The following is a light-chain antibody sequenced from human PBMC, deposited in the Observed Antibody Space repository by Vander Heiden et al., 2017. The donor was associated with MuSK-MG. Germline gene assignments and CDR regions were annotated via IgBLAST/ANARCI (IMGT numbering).Light chain of an antibody. CDR2: GAS. CDR1: QSVSSN. V-gene: IGKV3-15*01. CDR3: QQYNNWPFT. J-gene: IGKJ3*01. Sequence: EIVMTHSPATLSVSPGERATLSCRASQSVSSNSAWYQHKPGQAPRLLIYGASTRATGIPARFSGSGSGTEFTLTISSLQSEDLAVYYCQQYNNWPFTFGHGTKVDIK.